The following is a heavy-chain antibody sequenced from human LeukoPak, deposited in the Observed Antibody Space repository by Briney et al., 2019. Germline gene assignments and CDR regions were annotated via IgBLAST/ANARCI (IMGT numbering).Heavy chain of an antibody. J-gene: IGHJ4*02. Sequence: SETLSLTCTVSGGSISSYYWSWIRQPPGKGLEWVGYIYYSGSTNYNPSLKSRVTISVDTSKNQFSLKLSSVTAADTAVYYCARTSSSGLVGGYYFDYWGQGTLVTVSS. CDR3: ARTSSSGLVGGYYFDY. V-gene: IGHV4-59*08. D-gene: IGHD6-19*01. CDR2: IYYSGST. CDR1: GGSISSYY.